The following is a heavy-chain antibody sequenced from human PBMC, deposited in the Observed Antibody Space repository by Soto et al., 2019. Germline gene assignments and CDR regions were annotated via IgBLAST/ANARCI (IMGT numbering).Heavy chain of an antibody. CDR1: GFTFSSYS. J-gene: IGHJ4*02. V-gene: IGHV3-21*01. CDR3: ARSGGYGDRLRNSVYFDY. Sequence: EVQLVESGGGLVKPGGSLRLSCAASGFTFSSYSMNWVRQAPGKGLEWVSSISSSSSYIYYADSVKGRFTISRDNXKXSXXMQMNSLRAEDTAVYYCARSGGYGDRLRNSVYFDYWGQGTLVTVSS. D-gene: IGHD4-17*01. CDR2: ISSSSSYI.